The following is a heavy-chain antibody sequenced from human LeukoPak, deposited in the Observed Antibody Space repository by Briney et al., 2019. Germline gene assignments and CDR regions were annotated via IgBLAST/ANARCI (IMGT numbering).Heavy chain of an antibody. CDR2: IYYSGST. Sequence: SETLSLTCTVSGGSISSQYWSWIRQPPGKGLEWIGYIYYSGSTNYNPSLKSRVTISVDTSKKQFSLKLRSVTAADTAVYYCARQIPRGGNYYGMDVWGQGTTVTVSS. V-gene: IGHV4-59*11. D-gene: IGHD3-16*01. CDR1: GGSISSQY. CDR3: ARQIPRGGNYYGMDV. J-gene: IGHJ6*02.